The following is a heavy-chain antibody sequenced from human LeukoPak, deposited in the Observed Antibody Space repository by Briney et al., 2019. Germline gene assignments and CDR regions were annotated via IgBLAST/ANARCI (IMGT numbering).Heavy chain of an antibody. CDR2: ISSSSYI. CDR3: ARGRPMDY. CDR1: GFTFISYT. D-gene: IGHD2-2*03. Sequence: PGGSLRLSCAASGFTFISYTLHWVRQAPGKGLEWVSSISSSSYISYADSLEGRFIISRDNAKNSLYLHMNSLRAEDTAVYYCARGRPMDYWGQGTVVTVSS. V-gene: IGHV3-21*01. J-gene: IGHJ4*02.